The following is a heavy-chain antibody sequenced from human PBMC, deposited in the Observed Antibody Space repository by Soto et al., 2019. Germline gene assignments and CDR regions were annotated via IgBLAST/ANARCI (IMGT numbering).Heavy chain of an antibody. CDR3: ARDHYYGSGSLPFDP. D-gene: IGHD3-10*01. CDR2: IIPILGIA. J-gene: IGHJ5*02. V-gene: IGHV1-69*08. CDR1: GGTFSSYT. Sequence: QVQRVQSGAEVQKPGSSVKVSCKASGGTFSSYTISWVRPAPGQGREWMGRIIPILGIANYAQKFQGRVTITADKSTSTAYMELSSLRSEDTAVYYCARDHYYGSGSLPFDPWGQGTLVTVSS.